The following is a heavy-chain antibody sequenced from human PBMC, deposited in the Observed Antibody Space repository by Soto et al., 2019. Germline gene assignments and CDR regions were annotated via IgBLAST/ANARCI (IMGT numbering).Heavy chain of an antibody. CDR1: GFTFSSYA. CDR2: ISGSGGST. J-gene: IGHJ6*02. V-gene: IGHV3-23*01. CDR3: ARGAIVGTSYYSGMDV. D-gene: IGHD1-26*01. Sequence: PGGSLRLSCAASGFTFSSYAMSWVRQAPGKGLEWVSAISGSGGSTYYADSVKGRFTISRDNARNSLFLHMNSLRDEDTAVYYCARGAIVGTSYYSGMDVWGQGTTVTVSS.